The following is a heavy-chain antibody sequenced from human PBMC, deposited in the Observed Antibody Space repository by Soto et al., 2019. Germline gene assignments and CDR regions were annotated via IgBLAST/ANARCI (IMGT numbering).Heavy chain of an antibody. V-gene: IGHV4-59*01. CDR3: ARDSGGIIDY. CDR1: GGSISSYY. CDR2: IYYSGST. J-gene: IGHJ4*02. Sequence: ASETLSLTCTVSGGSISSYYWSWIRQPPGKGLEWIGYIYYSGSTNYNPSLKSRVTISVDTSKNQFSLKLSSVTAADTAVYYCARDSGGIIDYWGQGTLVTVSS. D-gene: IGHD2-15*01.